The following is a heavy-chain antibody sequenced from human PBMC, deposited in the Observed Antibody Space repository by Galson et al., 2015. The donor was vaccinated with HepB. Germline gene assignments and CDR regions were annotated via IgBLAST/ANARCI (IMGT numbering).Heavy chain of an antibody. V-gene: IGHV3-15*01. CDR1: GFTFGHYP. J-gene: IGHJ4*02. D-gene: IGHD4-17*01. CDR2: IKSKTDGGTT. Sequence: SLRLSCAASGFTFGHYPMSWFRQAPGKGLEWVGRIKSKTDGGTTDYAAPVKGRFTISRDDSKNTLYLQMNSLKTEDAAVYYCTTDPYGEASYWGQGTLVTVSS. CDR3: TTDPYGEASY.